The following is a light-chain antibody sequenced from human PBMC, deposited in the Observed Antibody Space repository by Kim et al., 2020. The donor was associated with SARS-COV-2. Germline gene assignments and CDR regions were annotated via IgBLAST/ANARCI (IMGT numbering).Light chain of an antibody. J-gene: IGLJ1*01. CDR3: SSYTGTTILYV. V-gene: IGLV2-14*03. Sequence: SITISCTGTSSDVGAYDYVSWFKQLPGKAPQLVIYDVSFRPSGISNRLSGSKSGNTASLTISGLQTEDEADYFCSSYTGTTILYVFGTGTKVSVL. CDR2: DVS. CDR1: SSDVGAYDY.